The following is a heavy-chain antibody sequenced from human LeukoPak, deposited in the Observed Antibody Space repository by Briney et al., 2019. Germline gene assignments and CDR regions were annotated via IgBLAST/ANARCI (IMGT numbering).Heavy chain of an antibody. J-gene: IGHJ4*02. V-gene: IGHV3-23*01. CDR3: ARHIGYDFDY. CDR1: GFTFSSYA. CDR2: ISGSGGST. Sequence: PGGSLRLSCAASGFTFSSYAMTWVRQAPGKGLEWVSTISGSGGSTYYADSVKGRLTISRDNSKNTLYLQMNILRAEDTAVYYCARHIGYDFDYWGQGTLVTVSS. D-gene: IGHD5-12*01.